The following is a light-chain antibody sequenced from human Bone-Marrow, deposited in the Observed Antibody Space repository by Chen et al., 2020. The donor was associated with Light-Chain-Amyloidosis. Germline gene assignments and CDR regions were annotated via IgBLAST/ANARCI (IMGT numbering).Light chain of an antibody. CDR3: SSYAGSNILYV. V-gene: IGLV2-8*01. J-gene: IGLJ1*01. CDR2: EVS. CDR1: SSDIGNYDS. Sequence: QSALTQPPSASGSPGQSVTISCTGTSSDIGNYDSVSWYQQHPGKAPKLIISEVSRRPAGVPDRFSGSKSGHTASLTVSRLQAEDEAEYYCSSYAGSNILYVFGSGTKVTV.